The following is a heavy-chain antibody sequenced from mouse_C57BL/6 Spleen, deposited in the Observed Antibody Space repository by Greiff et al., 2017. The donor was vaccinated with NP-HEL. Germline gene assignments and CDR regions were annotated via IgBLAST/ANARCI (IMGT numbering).Heavy chain of an antibody. CDR1: GYTFTSYW. V-gene: IGHV1-69*01. Sequence: QVQLQQPGAELVMPGASVKLSCKASGYTFTSYWMPWVKQRPGPGLEWIGDIDPSDGYTNYNHKFKGQSTLTVDKSSSTAYMQLSSLTSEDSAVYYCARDAPFAYWGQGTLVTVSA. J-gene: IGHJ3*01. CDR3: ARDAPFAY. CDR2: IDPSDGYT.